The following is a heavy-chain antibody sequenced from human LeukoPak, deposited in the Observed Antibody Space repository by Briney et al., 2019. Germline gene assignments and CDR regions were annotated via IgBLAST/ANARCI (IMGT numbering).Heavy chain of an antibody. V-gene: IGHV4-34*01. J-gene: IGHJ3*02. CDR2: INHSGST. Sequence: SETLSLTCAFSGASFSGYYCNWIRQPPGKGLEWIGEINHSGSTNSNPSLKSRVTISVDTSKTQFSLRLTSVTAADTAVYYCARDHSSSWSDAFDIWGQGTMVTVSS. CDR3: ARDHSSSWSDAFDI. D-gene: IGHD6-13*01. CDR1: GASFSGYY.